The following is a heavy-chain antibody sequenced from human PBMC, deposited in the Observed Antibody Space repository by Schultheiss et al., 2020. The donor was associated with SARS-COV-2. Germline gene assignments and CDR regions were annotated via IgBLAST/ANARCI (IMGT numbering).Heavy chain of an antibody. V-gene: IGHV4-61*01. CDR2: INHSGST. CDR1: GGSVNTASYY. D-gene: IGHD6-19*01. Sequence: SETLSLTCTVSGGSVNTASYYWSWIRQPPGKGLEWIGEINHSGSTKYNPSLKSRVTISVDTSKNQFSLKLSSVTAADTAVYYCARIQWLGYPPFDYWGQGTLVTVSS. CDR3: ARIQWLGYPPFDY. J-gene: IGHJ4*02.